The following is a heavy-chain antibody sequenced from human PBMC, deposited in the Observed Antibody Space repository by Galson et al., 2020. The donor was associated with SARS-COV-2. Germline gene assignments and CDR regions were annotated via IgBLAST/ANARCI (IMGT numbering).Heavy chain of an antibody. J-gene: IGHJ3*02. D-gene: IGHD3-22*01. CDR1: GFTFSSYA. CDR2: ISYDGSNK. Sequence: GGSLRLSCAASGFTFSSYAMHWVRQAPGKGLEWVAVISYDGSNKYYADSVKGRFTISRDNSKNTLYLQMNSLRAEDTAVYYCARQDYYDGAFDIWGQGTMVTVSS. CDR3: ARQDYYDGAFDI. V-gene: IGHV3-30*04.